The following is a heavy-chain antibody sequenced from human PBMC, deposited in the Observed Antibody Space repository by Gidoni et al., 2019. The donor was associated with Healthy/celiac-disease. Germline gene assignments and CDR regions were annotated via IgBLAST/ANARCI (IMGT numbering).Heavy chain of an antibody. V-gene: IGHV1-18*01. CDR1: GYTFPSYG. J-gene: IGHJ6*02. Sequence: QVQLVQSGAEVKKPGASVKVSCTASGYTFPSYGISWVRQAPGQGLEWMGWISAYNGNTNYAQKLQGRVTMTTDTSTSTAYMELRSLRSDDTAVYYCARDTAVVPAAISLYYDYGMDVWGQGTTVTVSS. CDR2: ISAYNGNT. D-gene: IGHD2-2*01. CDR3: ARDTAVVPAAISLYYDYGMDV.